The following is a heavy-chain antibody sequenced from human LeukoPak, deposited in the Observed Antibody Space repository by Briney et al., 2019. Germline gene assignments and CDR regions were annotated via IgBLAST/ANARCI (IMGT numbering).Heavy chain of an antibody. CDR1: GFTFSSYA. J-gene: IGHJ6*02. CDR3: ARDLSSSWYDPFYYYYDGMDV. CDR2: ISYDGSNK. V-gene: IGHV3-30*04. D-gene: IGHD6-13*01. Sequence: GGSLRLSCAASGFTFSSYAMHWVRQAPGKGLEWVAVISYDGSNKYYADSVKGRFTISRDNSKNTLYLQMNSLRAEDTAVYYCARDLSSSWYDPFYYYYDGMDVWGQGTTVTVSS.